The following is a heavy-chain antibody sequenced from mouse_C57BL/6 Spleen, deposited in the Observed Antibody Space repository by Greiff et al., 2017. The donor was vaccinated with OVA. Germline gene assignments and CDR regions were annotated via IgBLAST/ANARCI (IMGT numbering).Heavy chain of an antibody. CDR2: IYPGDGDT. CDR1: GYAFSSSW. V-gene: IGHV1-82*01. J-gene: IGHJ3*01. CDR3: ARNDYDGGFAY. D-gene: IGHD2-4*01. Sequence: QVQLKESGPELVKPGASVKISCKASGYAFSSSWMNWVKQRPGKGLEWIGRIYPGDGDTNYNGKFKGKATLTADKSSSTAYMQLSSLTSEDSAVYFCARNDYDGGFAYWGQGTLVTVSA.